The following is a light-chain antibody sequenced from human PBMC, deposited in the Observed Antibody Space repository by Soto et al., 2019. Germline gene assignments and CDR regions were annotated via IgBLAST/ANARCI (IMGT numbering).Light chain of an antibody. CDR3: QQYGSSPYT. Sequence: EIVLTQSPGTLSTSPGERVTLSCRASQSVSSSYLAWYQQKPGQAPRLLIYGASSRATGIPDRFSGSGSGTDFTLTISRLEPEDFAMYYCQQYGSSPYTFGQGTKLEIK. CDR1: QSVSSSY. CDR2: GAS. J-gene: IGKJ2*01. V-gene: IGKV3-20*01.